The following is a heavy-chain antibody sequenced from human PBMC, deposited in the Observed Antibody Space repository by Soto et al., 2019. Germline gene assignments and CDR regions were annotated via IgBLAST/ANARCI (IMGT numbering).Heavy chain of an antibody. CDR1: GFRFSNYG. J-gene: IGHJ3*01. D-gene: IGHD3-22*01. CDR3: ASAELHTFSPPINQHYDSSDDAFDR. CDR2: IWYDGTKK. Sequence: QVQLVESGGGVVQPGRSLRLSCAASGFRFSNYGMNWVRQAPGKGLEWVALIWYDGTKKYYADSVKGRFTISRDNSKNTVQLKMHSQRVEDKSIYYCASAELHTFSPPINQHYDSSDDAFDRWGQGTMVTVSS. V-gene: IGHV3-33*04.